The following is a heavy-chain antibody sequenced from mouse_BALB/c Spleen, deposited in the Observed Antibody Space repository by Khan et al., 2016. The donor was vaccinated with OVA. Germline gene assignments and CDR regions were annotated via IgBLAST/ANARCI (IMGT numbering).Heavy chain of an antibody. CDR2: INPDSSTI. CDR3: ARPYRYDGRAWFAY. D-gene: IGHD2-14*01. Sequence: EVKLLESGGGLVQPGGSLKLSCAASGFVFSRYWMSWVRQAPGKGLEWIGEINPDSSTINYTPSLKDKFIISRDNAKNTLYLQISKVRSGDTALYYCARPYRYDGRAWFAYWGQGTLVTVSA. V-gene: IGHV4-1*02. J-gene: IGHJ3*01. CDR1: GFVFSRYW.